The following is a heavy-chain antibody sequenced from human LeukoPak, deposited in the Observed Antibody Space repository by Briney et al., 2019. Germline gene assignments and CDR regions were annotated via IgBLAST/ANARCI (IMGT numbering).Heavy chain of an antibody. CDR2: ISGSGGST. CDR3: AKNGPDSCWYWYYYYGMDV. V-gene: IGHV3-23*01. J-gene: IGHJ6*02. Sequence: PGGSLRLSCAASGFTFSSYAMSWVRQAPGKGLEWVSAISGSGGSTYYADSVKGRLTISRDNSKNTLYLQMNSLRAEDTAVYYCAKNGPDSCWYWYYYYGMDVWGQGTTVTVSS. D-gene: IGHD6-13*01. CDR1: GFTFSSYA.